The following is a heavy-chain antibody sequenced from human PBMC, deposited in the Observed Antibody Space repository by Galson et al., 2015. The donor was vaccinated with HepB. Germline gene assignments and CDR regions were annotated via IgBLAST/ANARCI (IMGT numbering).Heavy chain of an antibody. CDR3: ARGIAVAGTLNWFDP. J-gene: IGHJ5*02. V-gene: IGHV1-18*01. D-gene: IGHD6-19*01. CDR2: ISAYNGNT. CDR1: GYTFTSYG. Sequence: SVKVSCKASGYTFTSYGISRVRQAPGQGLEWMGWISAYNGNTNYAQKFQGRVTMTRDTSISTAYMELSRLRSDDTAVYYCARGIAVAGTLNWFDPWGQGTLVTVSS.